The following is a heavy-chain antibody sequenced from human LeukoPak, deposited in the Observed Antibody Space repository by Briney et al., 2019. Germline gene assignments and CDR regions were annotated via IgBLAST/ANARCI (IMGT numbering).Heavy chain of an antibody. CDR3: ARAETTVGSFDY. J-gene: IGHJ4*02. CDR2: IYHSGST. CDR1: GGSISSGGYS. D-gene: IGHD4-23*01. V-gene: IGHV4-30-2*01. Sequence: SQTLSLTCAVSGGSISSGGYSWSWIRHPPGKGLEWIGYIYHSGSTYYSPTLKSRVTKSVDRSNNQFSLKLSSVTAADTAVYYCARAETTVGSFDYWGQGTLVTVSS.